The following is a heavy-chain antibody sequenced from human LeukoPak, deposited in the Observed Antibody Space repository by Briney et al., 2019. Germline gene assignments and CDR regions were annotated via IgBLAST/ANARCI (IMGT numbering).Heavy chain of an antibody. D-gene: IGHD1-26*01. CDR2: ISGSGGNT. V-gene: IGHV3-23*01. CDR1: GFTFSRYS. J-gene: IGHJ4*02. CDR3: AKDMYSGRYFDY. Sequence: PGGSLRLSCAASGFTFSRYSLSWVRQAPGKGLEWVSAISGSGGNTYYADSVKGRFTTSRDNSKNTLYLQMNSLRAEDTAVYYCAKDMYSGRYFDYWGQGTLVTVSS.